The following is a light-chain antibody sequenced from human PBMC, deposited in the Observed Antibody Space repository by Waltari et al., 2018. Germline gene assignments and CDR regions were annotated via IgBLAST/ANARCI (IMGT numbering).Light chain of an antibody. CDR1: QSVSTTS. Sequence: EIVLTQSPGTLSLSPGERAPLSCRASQSVSTTSLAWYQQKPGQAPRLLIYGPSSRATGIPDRFRGSGSGTDFTLTISRLEPEDFAVYFCQQYGISPITFGQGTRLEIK. J-gene: IGKJ5*01. V-gene: IGKV3-20*01. CDR2: GPS. CDR3: QQYGISPIT.